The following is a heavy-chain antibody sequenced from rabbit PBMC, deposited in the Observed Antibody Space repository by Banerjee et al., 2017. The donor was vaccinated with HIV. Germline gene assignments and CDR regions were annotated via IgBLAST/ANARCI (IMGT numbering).Heavy chain of an antibody. CDR3: ARGPDTSGSATFYYLNL. CDR2: IDAGSSGST. D-gene: IGHD1-1*01. V-gene: IGHV1S40*01. CDR1: GIDFSSYYY. J-gene: IGHJ4*01. Sequence: LEESGGDLVKPGGTLTLTCKASGIDFSSYYYMCWVRQAPGKGLEWIACIDAGSSGSTDYASWAKGRFTISKTSSTTVTLQMTSLTAADTATYFCARGPDTSGSATFYYLNLWGQGTLVTVS.